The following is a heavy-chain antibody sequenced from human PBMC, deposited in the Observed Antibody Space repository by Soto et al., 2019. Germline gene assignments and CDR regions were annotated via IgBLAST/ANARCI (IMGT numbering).Heavy chain of an antibody. CDR3: ARGSKDSYPGSRIFDF. Sequence: GGSLRLSCAASGFSFSDYYMTWIRQAPGKGLEWVSTITDTGGDAKYADSVRGRFTTSRDNSKKTLYLQMSSLRADDSAVYFCARGSKDSYPGSRIFDFWGRGTLVTVSS. J-gene: IGHJ4*02. V-gene: IGHV3-23*01. D-gene: IGHD3-10*01. CDR2: ITDTGGDA. CDR1: GFSFSDYY.